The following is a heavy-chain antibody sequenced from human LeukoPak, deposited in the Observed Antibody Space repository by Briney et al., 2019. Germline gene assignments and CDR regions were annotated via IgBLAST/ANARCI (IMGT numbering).Heavy chain of an antibody. CDR1: GYTFTGYY. Sequence: ASVKVSCKAFGYTFTGYYMHWVRQAPGQGLEWMGWINPNSGGTNYAQKFQGRVTMTRDTSISTAYMELSRLRSDDTAVYYCARENYDFWSGYKYYFDYWGQGTLVTVSS. CDR3: ARENYDFWSGYKYYFDY. J-gene: IGHJ4*02. V-gene: IGHV1-2*02. CDR2: INPNSGGT. D-gene: IGHD3-3*01.